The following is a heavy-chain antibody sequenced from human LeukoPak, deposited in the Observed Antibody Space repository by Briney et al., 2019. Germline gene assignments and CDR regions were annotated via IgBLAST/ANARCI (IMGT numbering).Heavy chain of an antibody. V-gene: IGHV3-7*01. CDR1: GFTFSSYW. J-gene: IGHJ4*02. CDR3: ARGGTVADPSRL. D-gene: IGHD6-19*01. CDR2: IKQDGSDK. Sequence: GGLRLSCAASGFTFSSYWMNWVRQAPGKGLEWVANIKQDGSDKYYVDSVKGRFTISRDNAKNSLYLQMNSLRAEDTAVYYCARGGTVADPSRLWGQGTLVTVSS.